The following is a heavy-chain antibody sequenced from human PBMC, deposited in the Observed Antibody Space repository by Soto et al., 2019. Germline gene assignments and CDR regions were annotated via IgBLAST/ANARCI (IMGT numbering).Heavy chain of an antibody. CDR1: GGSISSGGYY. V-gene: IGHV4-31*03. Sequence: PSETLSLTCTVSGGSISSGGYYWSWIRQHPGKGLEWIGYIYYSGSTYYNPSLKSRVTISVDTSKNQFSLKLSSVTAADTAVYYCARLTYYYGSGSYYKTYYYYGMDVWGQGTTVTVSS. CDR3: ARLTYYYGSGSYYKTYYYYGMDV. D-gene: IGHD3-10*01. CDR2: IYYSGST. J-gene: IGHJ6*02.